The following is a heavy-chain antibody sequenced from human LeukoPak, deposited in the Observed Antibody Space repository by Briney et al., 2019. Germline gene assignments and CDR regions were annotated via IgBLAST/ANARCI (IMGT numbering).Heavy chain of an antibody. V-gene: IGHV3-23*01. Sequence: GGSLRLSCAASGFTFSSYAMSWVRQAPGKGLEWVSAISGSGGSTYYADSVKGRFTISRDNSKNTLYLQMNSLRAEDTAVYYCANGGYSAPRSQDYWGQGTLVTVSS. CDR3: ANGGYSAPRSQDY. J-gene: IGHJ4*02. CDR1: GFTFSSYA. D-gene: IGHD5-18*01. CDR2: ISGSGGST.